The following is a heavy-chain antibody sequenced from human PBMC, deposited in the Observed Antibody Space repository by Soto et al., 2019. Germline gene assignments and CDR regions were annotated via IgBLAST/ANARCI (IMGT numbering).Heavy chain of an antibody. Sequence: GGSLRLSCAASGFAFNNAWMNWVRQAPGKGLEWVGHIKSKSDGGTTDFAAPVKGRFTISRDDSEHTLYLQMNSLKIEDTAVYYCTTEIPVTGRIDYWGPGTLVTVSS. D-gene: IGHD2-2*02. CDR3: TTEIPVTGRIDY. J-gene: IGHJ4*02. CDR2: IKSKSDGGTT. V-gene: IGHV3-15*07. CDR1: GFAFNNAW.